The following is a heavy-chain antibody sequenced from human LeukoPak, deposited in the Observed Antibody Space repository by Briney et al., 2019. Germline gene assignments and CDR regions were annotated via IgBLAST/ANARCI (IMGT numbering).Heavy chain of an antibody. J-gene: IGHJ4*02. CDR3: AKDGYSYGPKNFDY. D-gene: IGHD5-18*01. V-gene: IGHV3-9*01. Sequence: PAWSVRLSCAASGFTFDDYAMHWVRQAPGKGLEWVSGISWNSGSIGYADSLKGRFTISRDNAKNSLYLQMNSLRAEDTALYYCAKDGYSYGPKNFDYWGQGTLVSVSS. CDR2: ISWNSGSI. CDR1: GFTFDDYA.